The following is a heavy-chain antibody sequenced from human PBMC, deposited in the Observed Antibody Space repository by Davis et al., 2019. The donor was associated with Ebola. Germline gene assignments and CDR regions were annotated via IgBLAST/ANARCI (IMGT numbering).Heavy chain of an antibody. V-gene: IGHV3-7*01. CDR3: ARDRLDLTIFGVVIAVNAFDI. J-gene: IGHJ3*02. CDR2: IKQDGSEI. D-gene: IGHD3-3*01. CDR1: GFSFSSYS. Sequence: PGGSLRLSCAASGFSFSSYSMNWVRQAPGKGLEWVANIKQDGSEIHYVDSVKGRFTISRDNANNSMSLQMNSLRAEDTAVYYCARDRLDLTIFGVVIAVNAFDIWGQGTMVTVSS.